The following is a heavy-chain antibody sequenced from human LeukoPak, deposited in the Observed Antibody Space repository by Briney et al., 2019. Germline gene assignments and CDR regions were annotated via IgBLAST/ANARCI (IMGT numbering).Heavy chain of an antibody. D-gene: IGHD3-9*01. V-gene: IGHV3-30*04. CDR3: ARGMDYDILAGPPDY. CDR1: EFTFSSYA. CDR2: ISYDGSNK. Sequence: GRCLRLSCAASEFTFSSYAMHWVRQAPDKGLEWVALISYDGSNKEYADSVKGRFTISRDNSKNSLYLQMNSLRGEDTAVYYCARGMDYDILAGPPDYWGQGTLVTVSS. J-gene: IGHJ4*02.